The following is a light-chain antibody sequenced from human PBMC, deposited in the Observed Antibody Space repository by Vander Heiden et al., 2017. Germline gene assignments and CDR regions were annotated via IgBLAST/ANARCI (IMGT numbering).Light chain of an antibody. Sequence: EIVMTQSPATLSVSPGERATLPCRASQCVSSNLAWYQQKPGQAPRLLIYGASTRATGIPARFSGSGSGTEFTLTISSLQSEDFAVYYCQQYNNWPRTFGQGTKLEIK. CDR1: QCVSSN. CDR2: GAS. CDR3: QQYNNWPRT. J-gene: IGKJ2*01. V-gene: IGKV3-15*01.